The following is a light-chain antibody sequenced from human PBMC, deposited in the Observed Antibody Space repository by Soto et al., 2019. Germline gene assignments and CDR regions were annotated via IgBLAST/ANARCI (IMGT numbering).Light chain of an antibody. V-gene: IGLV2-14*01. J-gene: IGLJ2*01. CDR3: SSITGSSPGVV. Sequence: QSVLTQPASVSGSPGQSITISCTGTSSDIGGYDYISWYQQHPGKVPKLIIYDVTDRPSGVSNRFSGSKSGNTASLTISGLGVRTGVINSSSSITGSSPGVVFGGGTKLTVL. CDR1: SSDIGGYDY. CDR2: DVT.